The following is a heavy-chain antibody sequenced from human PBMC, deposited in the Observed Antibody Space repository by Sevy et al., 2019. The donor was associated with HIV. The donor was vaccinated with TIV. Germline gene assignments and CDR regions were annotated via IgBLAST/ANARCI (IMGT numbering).Heavy chain of an antibody. D-gene: IGHD5-12*01. CDR2: IKSKTDGGTT. Sequence: GGSLRLSCAASGFTFSNAWMSWVRQAPGKGLEWVDRIKSKTDGGTTDNAAPVKGRFTISRDDSKNTLYLQMNSLKTEDTAVYYCTTPLPVEMATIGYYYYMDVWGKGTTVTVSS. V-gene: IGHV3-15*01. J-gene: IGHJ6*03. CDR1: GFTFSNAW. CDR3: TTPLPVEMATIGYYYYMDV.